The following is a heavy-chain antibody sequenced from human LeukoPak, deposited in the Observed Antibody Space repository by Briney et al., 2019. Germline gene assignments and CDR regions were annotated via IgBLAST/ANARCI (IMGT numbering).Heavy chain of an antibody. CDR3: ATNTGTVFDY. Sequence: SETLSLTCSVSSGFITAYYWSWIRQPPGKGLEWIGYVYYSGSTEYNPSLRSRVTISLDMSTHQFSLNLTSVTAADTAVYYCATNTGTVFDYWGQGALVTVSS. V-gene: IGHV4-59*01. CDR2: VYYSGST. CDR1: SGFITAYY. J-gene: IGHJ4*02. D-gene: IGHD7-27*01.